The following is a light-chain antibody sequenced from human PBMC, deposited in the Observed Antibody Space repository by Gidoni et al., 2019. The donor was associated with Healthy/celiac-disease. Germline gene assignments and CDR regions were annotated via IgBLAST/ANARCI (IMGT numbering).Light chain of an antibody. CDR1: SSNVGINA. Sequence: QSVLTQPPSASGPPGQRVTISCSGSSSNVGINAVSWYQQLPGTAPKVLIYTNDQRPSGVPDRFSGSKSGTSASLAISGLQSEDEADYYCAAWDDSLNGVVFGGGTKLTVL. CDR2: TND. CDR3: AAWDDSLNGVV. J-gene: IGLJ2*01. V-gene: IGLV1-44*01.